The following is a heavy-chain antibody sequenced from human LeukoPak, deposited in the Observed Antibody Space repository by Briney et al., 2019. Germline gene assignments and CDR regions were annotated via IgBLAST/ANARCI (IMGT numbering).Heavy chain of an antibody. J-gene: IGHJ4*02. V-gene: IGHV1-2*02. CDR3: AREAEYCSSTSCYNDY. Sequence: GASVKVSCKASGYTFTGYYMHWVRQAPGQGLEWMGWNNPNSGGTNYAQKFQGRVTMTRDTSISTAYMELSRLRSDDTAVYYCAREAEYCSSTSCYNDYWGQGTLVTVSS. D-gene: IGHD2-2*01. CDR1: GYTFTGYY. CDR2: NNPNSGGT.